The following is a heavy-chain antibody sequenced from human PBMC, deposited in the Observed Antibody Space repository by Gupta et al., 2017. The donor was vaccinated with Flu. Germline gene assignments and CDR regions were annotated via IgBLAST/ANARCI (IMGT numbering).Heavy chain of an antibody. CDR1: GYFFTTYW. V-gene: IGHV5-51*01. D-gene: IGHD3-22*01. Sequence: EVQLVQSGAEVRKRGESLKISCQASGYFFTTYWLAWVRQMPGKGRELMGYIYPGDSDTTYNPSFQGQVTISADTSINTPFLQLTNLKPSDTATYYCARGDSRGYSYWGQGTLLTVSS. J-gene: IGHJ4*02. CDR3: ARGDSRGYSY. CDR2: IYPGDSDT.